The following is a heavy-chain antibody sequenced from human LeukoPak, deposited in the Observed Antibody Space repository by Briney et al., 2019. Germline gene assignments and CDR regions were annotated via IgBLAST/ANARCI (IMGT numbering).Heavy chain of an antibody. D-gene: IGHD2-2*01. Sequence: GGSLRLSCAASGFTLSSYEMNWVRQAPGKGLEWVSYISSSGSTKYYADSVKGRFTISRDNAENSLYLQMNSLRAEDTAVYYCARRYCSSTSCTLDYWGQGTLVTVSS. CDR3: ARRYCSSTSCTLDY. CDR1: GFTLSSYE. J-gene: IGHJ4*02. CDR2: ISSSGSTK. V-gene: IGHV3-48*03.